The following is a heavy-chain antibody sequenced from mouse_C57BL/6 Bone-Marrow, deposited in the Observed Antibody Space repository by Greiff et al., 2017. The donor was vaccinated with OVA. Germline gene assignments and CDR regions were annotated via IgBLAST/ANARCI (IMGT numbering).Heavy chain of an antibody. D-gene: IGHD1-1*01. CDR2: ISYDGSN. Sequence: EVKVEESGPGLVKPSQSLSLTCSVTGYSITSGYYWNWIRQFPGNKLEWMGYISYDGSNNYNPSLKNRISITRDTSKNQFFLKLNSVTTEDTATYYCARCYYGSSRYFDVWGTGTTVTVSS. J-gene: IGHJ1*03. V-gene: IGHV3-6*01. CDR3: ARCYYGSSRYFDV. CDR1: GYSITSGYY.